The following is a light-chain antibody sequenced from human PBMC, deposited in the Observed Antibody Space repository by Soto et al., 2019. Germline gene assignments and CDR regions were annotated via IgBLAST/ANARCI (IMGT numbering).Light chain of an antibody. J-gene: IGLJ2*01. CDR1: SSNIGSNY. Sequence: QSVLTQPPSASGTPGQRVTISCSGSSSNIGSNYVYWYQQLPGTAPKLLIYRNNQRPSGVPDRFSGSKSGTSASLAISGLRSADEADYYCAAWDDSLSGRDVVFGGGTQLTVL. CDR3: AAWDDSLSGRDVV. V-gene: IGLV1-47*01. CDR2: RNN.